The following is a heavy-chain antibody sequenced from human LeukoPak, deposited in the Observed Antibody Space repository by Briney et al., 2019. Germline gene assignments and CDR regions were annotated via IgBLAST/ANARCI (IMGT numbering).Heavy chain of an antibody. CDR3: AKNIWTEMATIYYYMDV. CDR2: ISGSAYST. Sequence: SGGSLRLSCAASGFTFSSYAMSWVRQAPGKGLEWASAISGSAYSTYYADSVKGRFTISRDNSKNTLYLQMNSLRAEDTAVYYCAKNIWTEMATIYYYMDVWGKGTTVTVSS. CDR1: GFTFSSYA. V-gene: IGHV3-23*01. D-gene: IGHD5-24*01. J-gene: IGHJ6*03.